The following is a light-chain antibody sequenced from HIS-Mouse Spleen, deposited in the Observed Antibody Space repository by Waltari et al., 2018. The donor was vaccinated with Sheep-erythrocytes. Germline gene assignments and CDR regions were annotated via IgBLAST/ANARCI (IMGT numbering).Light chain of an antibody. Sequence: EIVLTQSPGTLSLSPGERATLSCRASQSVSSSYLAWHQQKPGQAPRLLIYGASSRATGIPDRFSGSGSGTDFTLTISCLQSEDFATYYCQQYYSFPFTFGPGTKVDIK. CDR2: GAS. CDR3: QQYYSFPFT. V-gene: IGKV3-20*01. J-gene: IGKJ3*01. CDR1: QSVSSSY.